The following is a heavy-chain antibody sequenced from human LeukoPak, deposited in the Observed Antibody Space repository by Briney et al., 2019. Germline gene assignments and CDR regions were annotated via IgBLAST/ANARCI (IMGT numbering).Heavy chain of an antibody. V-gene: IGHV1-8*01. J-gene: IGHJ6*02. Sequence: ASVKVSCKASGYTFTSYDINWVRQATGQGLEWMGWMNPNSGNTGYAQKFQGRVTMTRNTSISTAYMELSSLRSEDTAVYYCAREWAYCSSTSCPPEVRYYYGMDVWGQGTTVTVSS. CDR3: AREWAYCSSTSCPPEVRYYYGMDV. CDR1: GYTFTSYD. D-gene: IGHD2-2*01. CDR2: MNPNSGNT.